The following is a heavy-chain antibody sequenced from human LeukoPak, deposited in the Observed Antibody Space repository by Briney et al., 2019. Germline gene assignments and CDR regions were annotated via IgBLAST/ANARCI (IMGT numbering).Heavy chain of an antibody. CDR2: ITTSGGST. V-gene: IGHV3-23*01. CDR1: GFTFSSYD. Sequence: GRSLRLSCAASGFTFSSYDIKWVRQAPGKGLEWVSCITTSGGSTDYADSVKGRFTISRDNSKNTVYLQMNSLRAEDTAVYYCARSLRGPWGQGTLVTVSS. CDR3: ARSLRGP. J-gene: IGHJ5*02. D-gene: IGHD3-16*01.